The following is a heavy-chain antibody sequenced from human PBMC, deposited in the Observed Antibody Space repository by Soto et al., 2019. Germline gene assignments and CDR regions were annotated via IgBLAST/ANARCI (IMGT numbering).Heavy chain of an antibody. Sequence: QVQLVQSGAEVKKPGASVKVSCKTSGYTFTSYHISWVRQAPGQGLERMGWISAYNTNTNYAQKFQGRVTMTTDTLTSTACMELRSLRSDATAVYYCARDTAPTDYWGQGTVVTVSS. J-gene: IGHJ4*02. V-gene: IGHV1-18*01. CDR1: GYTFTSYH. D-gene: IGHD4-17*01. CDR2: ISAYNTNT. CDR3: ARDTAPTDY.